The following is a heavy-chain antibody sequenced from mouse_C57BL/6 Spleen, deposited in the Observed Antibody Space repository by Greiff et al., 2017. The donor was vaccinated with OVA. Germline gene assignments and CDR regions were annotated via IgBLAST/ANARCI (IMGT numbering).Heavy chain of an antibody. D-gene: IGHD1-1*01. V-gene: IGHV1-72*01. CDR2: IDPNSGGT. CDR3: AREFITTVVATDYAMDY. CDR1: GYTFTSYW. J-gene: IGHJ4*01. Sequence: QVQLQQSGAELVKPGASVKLSCKASGYTFTSYWMHWVKQRPGRGLEWIGRIDPNSGGTKYNEKFKSKATLTVDKPSSTAYMQLSSLTSEDSAVYYCAREFITTVVATDYAMDYWGQGTSVTVSS.